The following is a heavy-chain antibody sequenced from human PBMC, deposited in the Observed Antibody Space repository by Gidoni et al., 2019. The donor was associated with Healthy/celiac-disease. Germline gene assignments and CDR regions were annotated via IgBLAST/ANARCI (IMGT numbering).Heavy chain of an antibody. V-gene: IGHV3-30-3*01. D-gene: IGHD3-16*01. CDR1: GFTFSSYA. CDR3: ARGGGGSSKGPKFRGQYWYFDL. CDR2: IPYEGSNK. Sequence: QVQLVESGGGVVQPGRSLRLSCAASGFTFSSYAMHWVRQAPGKGLEWVTVIPYEGSNKYYADSVKVRFTISRDNSKNTLYLQMTSLRAEDTAVYYCARGGGGSSKGPKFRGQYWYFDLWGRGTLVTVSS. J-gene: IGHJ2*01.